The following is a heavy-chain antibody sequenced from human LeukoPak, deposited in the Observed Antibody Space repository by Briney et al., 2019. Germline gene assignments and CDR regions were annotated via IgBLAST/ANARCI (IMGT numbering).Heavy chain of an antibody. V-gene: IGHV3-21*01. CDR1: GFTFSSHA. CDR2: ISSSSSYI. Sequence: PGGSLRLSCAPSGFTFSSHAMSWVRQAPGKGLEWVSSISSSSSYIYYADSVKGRFTISRDNAKNSLYLQMNSLRAEDTAVYYCARGLTFNYYDSSGYLGWGQGTLVTVSS. J-gene: IGHJ4*02. D-gene: IGHD3-22*01. CDR3: ARGLTFNYYDSSGYLG.